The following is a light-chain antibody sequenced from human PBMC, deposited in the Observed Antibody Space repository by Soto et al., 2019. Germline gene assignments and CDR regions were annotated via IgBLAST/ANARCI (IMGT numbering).Light chain of an antibody. CDR2: KTS. Sequence: DIQMTQSPSTLSASVGDRVTIACRASQTISSWVAWYQQKPGKAPRLLTYKTSSLESGVPSRFSGSGSGTEFTLTISGLQPDDFASYYCQQYNTYLWTFGQGTKVDIK. CDR1: QTISSW. V-gene: IGKV1-5*03. J-gene: IGKJ1*01. CDR3: QQYNTYLWT.